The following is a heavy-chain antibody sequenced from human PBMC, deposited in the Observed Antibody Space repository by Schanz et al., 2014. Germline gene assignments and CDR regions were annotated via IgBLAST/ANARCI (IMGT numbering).Heavy chain of an antibody. CDR3: ARPPHDSSGYYPFDY. D-gene: IGHD3-22*01. V-gene: IGHV3-23*04. CDR2: IGVDGTTT. Sequence: EVQLVESGGGLVQPGGSLRLSCTASGFTFSSFAMTWVRQAPGRGLEWVSVIGVDGTTTYYADSVKGRFTISRDNAKNSLYLQMNSLRAEDTAVYYCARPPHDSSGYYPFDYWGQGTLVTVSS. J-gene: IGHJ4*02. CDR1: GFTFSSFA.